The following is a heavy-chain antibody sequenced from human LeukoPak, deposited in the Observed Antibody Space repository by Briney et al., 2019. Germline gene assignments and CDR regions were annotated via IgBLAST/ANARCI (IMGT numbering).Heavy chain of an antibody. V-gene: IGHV3-53*01. Sequence: PGGSLRLSCAASGFTVSSNYMSWVRQAPGKGLEWVSVIYSGGSTYCADSVKGRFTISRDNSKNTLYLQMNSLRAEDTAVYYCARDLNYGGNSLSYFGYWGQGTLVTVSS. CDR2: IYSGGST. CDR1: GFTVSSNY. D-gene: IGHD4-23*01. CDR3: ARDLNYGGNSLSYFGY. J-gene: IGHJ4*02.